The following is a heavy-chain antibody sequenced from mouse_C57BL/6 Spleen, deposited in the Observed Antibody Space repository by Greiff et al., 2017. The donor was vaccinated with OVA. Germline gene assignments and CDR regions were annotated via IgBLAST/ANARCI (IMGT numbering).Heavy chain of an antibody. CDR1: GYTFTDYN. CDR2: INPNNGGT. J-gene: IGHJ1*03. D-gene: IGHD2-3*01. CDR3: ATDGYYDWYFDF. V-gene: IGHV1-22*01. Sequence: EVQLQQSGPELVKPGASVKMSCKASGYTFTDYNMHWVKQSHGKSLEWIGYINPNNGGTSYNQKFKGKATLTVNKSSSTAYMELRSLTSEDSAVYYCATDGYYDWYFDFWGTGTTVTVSS.